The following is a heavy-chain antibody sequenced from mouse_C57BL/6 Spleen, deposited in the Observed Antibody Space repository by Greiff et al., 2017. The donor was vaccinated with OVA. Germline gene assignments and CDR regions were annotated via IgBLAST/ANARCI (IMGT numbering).Heavy chain of an antibody. Sequence: QVQLQQPGAELVKPGASVKMSCKASGYTFTSYWITWVKQRPGQGLEWIGDIYPGSGSTNYNEKFKSKATLTVDTSSSTAYMQLSSLTSEDSAVYYCASNYYYGSSERYFDVWGTGTTVTVSS. J-gene: IGHJ1*03. CDR1: GYTFTSYW. CDR3: ASNYYYGSSERYFDV. CDR2: IYPGSGST. D-gene: IGHD1-1*01. V-gene: IGHV1-55*01.